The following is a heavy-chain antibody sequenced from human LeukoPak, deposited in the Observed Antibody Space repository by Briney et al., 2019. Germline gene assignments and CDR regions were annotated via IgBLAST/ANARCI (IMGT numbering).Heavy chain of an antibody. CDR2: INHSGST. V-gene: IGHV4-34*01. J-gene: IGHJ4*02. CDR1: GGSFSVYY. D-gene: IGHD4-17*01. Sequence: SETLSLTCAVYGGSFSVYYWSWIRQPPGKGLEWIGEINHSGSTNYNPSLKSRVTISVDTSKNQFSLKLSSVTAADTAVYYCARSEGHDYGDLYYFDYWGQGTLVTVSS. CDR3: ARSEGHDYGDLYYFDY.